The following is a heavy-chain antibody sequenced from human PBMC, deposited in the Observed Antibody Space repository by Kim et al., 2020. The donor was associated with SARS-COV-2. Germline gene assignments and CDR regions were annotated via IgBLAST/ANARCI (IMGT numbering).Heavy chain of an antibody. J-gene: IGHJ4*02. Sequence: NPSRKSRVTILVDTPKNQLSLKLSSVTAADTAVYYCARHIDYYGSGTYDYWGQGTLVTVSS. CDR3: ARHIDYYGSGTYDY. D-gene: IGHD3-10*01. V-gene: IGHV4-59*08.